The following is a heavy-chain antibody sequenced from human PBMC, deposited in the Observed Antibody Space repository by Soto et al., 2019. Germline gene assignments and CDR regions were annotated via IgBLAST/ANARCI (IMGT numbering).Heavy chain of an antibody. CDR1: GGSISSYY. CDR2: IFYSGST. Sequence: SETLSLTCTVSGGSISSYYWCWIRQHPGTGLEWIGNIFYSGSTSYNPSLESRVTISVDTSKNQFSLNLSSVTAADTAVYFCARSFYNSYVFGYWGQGTLVTVSS. J-gene: IGHJ4*02. CDR3: ARSFYNSYVFGY. D-gene: IGHD4-4*01. V-gene: IGHV4-59*06.